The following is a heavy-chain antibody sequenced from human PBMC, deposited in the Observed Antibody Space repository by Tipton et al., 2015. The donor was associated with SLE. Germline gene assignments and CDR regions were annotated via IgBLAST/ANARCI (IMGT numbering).Heavy chain of an antibody. CDR2: ISYDGRT. Sequence: LRLSCTATGDSVTSSGYYWSWIRQHPGKGLEWIGFISYDGRTNYNPSLKSRVTIPINTSKNQFSLKLSSVTAADTAVYYCARDSSGMGYYWLDPWGQGTLVTVSS. CDR3: ARDSSGMGYYWLDP. V-gene: IGHV4-61*08. CDR1: GDSVTSSGYY. J-gene: IGHJ5*02. D-gene: IGHD3-10*01.